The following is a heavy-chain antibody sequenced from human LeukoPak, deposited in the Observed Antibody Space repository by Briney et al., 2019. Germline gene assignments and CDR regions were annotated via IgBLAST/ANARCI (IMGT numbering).Heavy chain of an antibody. V-gene: IGHV4-34*01. CDR3: ARDPGYCSGGSCYSDY. D-gene: IGHD2-15*01. J-gene: IGHJ4*02. CDR2: INHSGST. CDR1: GGSFSGYY. Sequence: SETLSLTCAVYGGSFSGYYCSWIRQPPGKGLEWIGEINHSGSTNYNPSLKSRVTISVDTSKNQFSLKLSSVTAADTAVYYCARDPGYCSGGSCYSDYWGQGTLVTVSS.